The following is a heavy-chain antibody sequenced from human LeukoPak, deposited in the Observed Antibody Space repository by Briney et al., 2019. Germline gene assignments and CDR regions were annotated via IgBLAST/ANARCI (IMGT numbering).Heavy chain of an antibody. CDR1: GGSISSSSYY. Sequence: NPSETLSLTCTVSGGSISSSSYYWGWIRQPPGKGLEWIGSIYYSGSTYYNPSLKSRVTISVDTSKNQFSLKLSSVTAADTAVYYCARLHYYGEGWFDPWGQGTLVTVSS. D-gene: IGHD3-10*01. J-gene: IGHJ5*02. CDR3: ARLHYYGEGWFDP. CDR2: IYYSGST. V-gene: IGHV4-39*01.